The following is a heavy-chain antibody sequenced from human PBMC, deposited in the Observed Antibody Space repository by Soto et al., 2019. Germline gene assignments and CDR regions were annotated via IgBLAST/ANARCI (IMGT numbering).Heavy chain of an antibody. Sequence: QVQLVQSGAEVKKPGSSVKVSCKASGGTFSSYAITWVRQAPGQGLEWMGRVIPIFGTTNYAQKFQGRVTITADECTSTAYMDLSSLRSDDTAVYYCAKSPDPYSSSNYYYYGMDVWGQGTTVTVSS. D-gene: IGHD6-6*01. V-gene: IGHV1-69*15. J-gene: IGHJ6*02. CDR1: GGTFSSYA. CDR2: VIPIFGTT. CDR3: AKSPDPYSSSNYYYYGMDV.